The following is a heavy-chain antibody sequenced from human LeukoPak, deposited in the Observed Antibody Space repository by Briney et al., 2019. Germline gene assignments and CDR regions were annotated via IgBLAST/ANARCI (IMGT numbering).Heavy chain of an antibody. CDR3: ASLRYCSGTSCPGLDY. V-gene: IGHV1-69*13. Sequence: ASVKVSCKASGGTFSSYAISWVRQAPGQGLEWMGGIIPIFGTANYAQKFQGRVTITADESTSTAYMELSSLRSEDTAVYYCASLRYCSGTSCPGLDYWGQGTLVTVSS. J-gene: IGHJ4*02. CDR2: IIPIFGTA. CDR1: GGTFSSYA. D-gene: IGHD2-2*01.